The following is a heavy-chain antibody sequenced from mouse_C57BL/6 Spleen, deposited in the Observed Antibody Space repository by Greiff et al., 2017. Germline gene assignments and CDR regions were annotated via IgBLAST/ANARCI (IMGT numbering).Heavy chain of an antibody. CDR3: ARRTVYARDY. J-gene: IGHJ4*01. CDR1: GYAFSSYW. CDR2: IYPGDGDT. Sequence: VKLMESGAELVKPGASVKISCKASGYAFSSYWMNWVKQRPGKGLEWIGQIYPGDGDTNYNGKFKGKATLTADKSSSTAYMQLSRLTSEDCAVYFCARRTVYARDYWGQGTSVTVSS. V-gene: IGHV1-80*01.